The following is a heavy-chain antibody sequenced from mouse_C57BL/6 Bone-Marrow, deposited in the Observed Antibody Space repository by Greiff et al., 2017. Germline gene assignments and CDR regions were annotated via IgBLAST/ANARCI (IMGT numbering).Heavy chain of an antibody. CDR2: ISDGGSYT. CDR3: ARHSSGPWFAY. D-gene: IGHD3-2*02. Sequence: EVMLVESGGGLVKPGGSLKLSCAASGFTFSSYAMSWVRQTPEKRLEWVATISDGGSYTYYPDNVKGRFTISRDNAKNNLYLQMSHLKSEDTAMYYGARHSSGPWFAYWGQGTLVTVSA. J-gene: IGHJ3*01. CDR1: GFTFSSYA. V-gene: IGHV5-4*03.